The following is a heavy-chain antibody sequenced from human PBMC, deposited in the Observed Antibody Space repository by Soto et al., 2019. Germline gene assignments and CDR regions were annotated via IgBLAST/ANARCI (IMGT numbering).Heavy chain of an antibody. CDR1: GFTFGDYA. V-gene: IGHV3-49*04. CDR3: TRAQPRSFGEIDY. J-gene: IGHJ4*02. D-gene: IGHD3-16*01. CDR2: IRSKAYGGTT. Sequence: GGSLRLSCTASGFTFGDYAMSWVRQAPGKGLEWVGFIRSKAYGGTTEYAASVKGRFTISRDDSKSIAYLQMNSLKTEDTAVYYCTRAQPRSFGEIDYWGQGTLVTVS.